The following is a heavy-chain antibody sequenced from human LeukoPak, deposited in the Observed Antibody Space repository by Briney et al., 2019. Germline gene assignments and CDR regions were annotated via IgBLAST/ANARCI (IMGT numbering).Heavy chain of an antibody. V-gene: IGHV3-23*01. CDR2: ISGSGGST. D-gene: IGHD3-22*01. CDR3: AKDLIVVVDMDAFDI. CDR1: GFTFSSYA. Sequence: GRSLRLSCAASGFTFSSYAMHWVRQASGKGLEWVSAISGSGGSTYYADSVKGRFTISRDNSKNTLYLQMNSLRAEDTAVYYCAKDLIVVVDMDAFDIWGQGTMVTVSS. J-gene: IGHJ3*02.